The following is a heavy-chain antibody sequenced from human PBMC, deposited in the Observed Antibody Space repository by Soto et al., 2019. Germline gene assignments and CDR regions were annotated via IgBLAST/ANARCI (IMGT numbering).Heavy chain of an antibody. CDR3: ARGSLWGAQWWFDP. CDR2: IYHSGST. V-gene: IGHV4-4*02. Sequence: PSETLSLTCAVSGVSVSNNTWWSWVRQPPGKGLEWIGEIYHSGSTNYNPSLNNRVTLSVDTSKNHFSLKLSSVTAADTAVYYCARGSLWGAQWWFDPWGQGTLVTVSS. CDR1: GVSVSNNTW. J-gene: IGHJ5*02. D-gene: IGHD1-26*01.